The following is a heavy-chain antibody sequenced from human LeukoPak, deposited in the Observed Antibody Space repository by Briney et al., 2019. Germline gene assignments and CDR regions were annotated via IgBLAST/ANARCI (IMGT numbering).Heavy chain of an antibody. Sequence: SETLSLTCTVSGGSISSSSYYWGWIRQPPGKGLEWIGYSCTSGSTNYNPSLKSRVTISVDTSKNQFSLKLSSVTAADTAVYYCARSNMVRGVITSIHYYYGMDVWGKGTTVTVSS. CDR3: ARSNMVRGVITSIHYYYGMDV. CDR1: GGSISSSSYY. J-gene: IGHJ6*04. CDR2: SCTSGST. V-gene: IGHV4-61*05. D-gene: IGHD3-10*01.